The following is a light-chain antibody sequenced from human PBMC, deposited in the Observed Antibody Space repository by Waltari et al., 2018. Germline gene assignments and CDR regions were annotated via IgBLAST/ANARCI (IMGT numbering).Light chain of an antibody. V-gene: IGLV2-14*03. CDR2: DVS. CDR1: SSDVGGYNY. Sequence: QSALTQPASVSGSPGPSITISCTGTSSDVGGYNYVSWYQQHPGKAPKVMIYDVSNRPSGVSTRFSGSKSGNTASRTISGLQVEDEADYYCSSYTSSNCYVLGTGTKVTVL. CDR3: SSYTSSNCYV. J-gene: IGLJ1*01.